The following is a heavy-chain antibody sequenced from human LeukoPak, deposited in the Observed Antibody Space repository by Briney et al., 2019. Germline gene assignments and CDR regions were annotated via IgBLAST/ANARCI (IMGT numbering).Heavy chain of an antibody. J-gene: IGHJ3*02. V-gene: IGHV3-30*02. CDR3: AKDRTPWVKDAFDI. CDR1: GFTFSSYG. CDR2: IRYDGSNK. Sequence: GGSLRLSCAASGFTFSSYGMHWVRQAPRKGLGWVAFIRYDGSNKYYADSVKGRFTISRDNSKNTLYLQMNSLRAEDTAAYYCAKDRTPWVKDAFDIWGQGTMVTVSS. D-gene: IGHD7-27*01.